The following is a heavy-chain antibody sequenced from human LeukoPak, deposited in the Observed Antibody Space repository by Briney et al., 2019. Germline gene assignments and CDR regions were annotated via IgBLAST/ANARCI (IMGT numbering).Heavy chain of an antibody. Sequence: SETLSLTCTVSGGSISIYSWSCIRQPPRKGLGWIGYIYYSGSTNYNSSLKSGVTISADNSTNQCSLKLSSVTAADTAVYYCARAPRYYDSSGYPDAFDIWGQGTMVTVSS. V-gene: IGHV4-59*01. CDR1: GGSISIYS. CDR2: IYYSGST. D-gene: IGHD3-22*01. CDR3: ARAPRYYDSSGYPDAFDI. J-gene: IGHJ3*02.